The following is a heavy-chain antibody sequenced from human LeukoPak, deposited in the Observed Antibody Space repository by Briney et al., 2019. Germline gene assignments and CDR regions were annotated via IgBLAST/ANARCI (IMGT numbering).Heavy chain of an antibody. CDR2: IFTSGST. CDR3: AREIAAAGTGGFDY. Sequence: SETLSLTCTVSGGSISSYYWSWIRQPAGKGLEWIGRIFTSGSTKYNPSLKSRVTISVDTSKNQFSLKLSSVTAADTAVYYCAREIAAAGTGGFDYWGQGTLVTVSS. J-gene: IGHJ4*02. CDR1: GGSISSYY. V-gene: IGHV4-4*07. D-gene: IGHD6-13*01.